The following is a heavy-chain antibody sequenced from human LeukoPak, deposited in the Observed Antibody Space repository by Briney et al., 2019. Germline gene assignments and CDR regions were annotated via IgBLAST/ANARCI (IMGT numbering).Heavy chain of an antibody. Sequence: SETLSLTCTFSGGSVSSYYWSWIRQPAGKGLEWIGRIYTSGSTNYNPSLKSRVTMSVDTSKNQFSLRLSSVTAADTAVYYCARDRYYYDTSGPPLDIWGQGTMVTVSS. CDR1: GGSVSSYY. V-gene: IGHV4-4*07. CDR3: ARDRYYYDTSGPPLDI. J-gene: IGHJ3*02. CDR2: IYTSGST. D-gene: IGHD3-22*01.